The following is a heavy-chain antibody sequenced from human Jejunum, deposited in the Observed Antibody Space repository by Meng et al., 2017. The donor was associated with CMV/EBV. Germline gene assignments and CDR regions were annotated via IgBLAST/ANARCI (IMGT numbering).Heavy chain of an antibody. CDR1: GASISTSNW. D-gene: IGHD3-10*01. CDR2: IYHGGTT. J-gene: IGHJ4*02. CDR3: ASQYYYDSSSAPRFDY. V-gene: IGHV4-4*02. Sequence: SGASISTSNWWSWVRQPPGKGLEWIGEIYHGGTTNYNPSLKSRVTISVDKSQNQFSLKLNSVTAADTAIYYCASQYYYDSSSAPRFDYWGQGTLVTVS.